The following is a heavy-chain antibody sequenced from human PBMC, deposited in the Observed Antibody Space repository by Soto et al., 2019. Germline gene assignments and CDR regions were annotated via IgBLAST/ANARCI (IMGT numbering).Heavy chain of an antibody. CDR1: GFTFGTFS. V-gene: IGHV3-64*01. CDR2: INSNGGST. Sequence: GGSLRLSCAASGFTFGTFSMHWVRQAPGKGLESVSGINSNGGSTYYGNSVKGRFTISRDNSKNTLYLQMGSLRPEDMAVYYCARGFDFWSGYYPDGAFDIWGQGTLVTVSS. J-gene: IGHJ3*02. D-gene: IGHD3-3*01. CDR3: ARGFDFWSGYYPDGAFDI.